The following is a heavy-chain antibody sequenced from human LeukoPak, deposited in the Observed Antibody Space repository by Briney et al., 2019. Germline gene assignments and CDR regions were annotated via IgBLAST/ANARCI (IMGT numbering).Heavy chain of an antibody. V-gene: IGHV6-1*01. Sequence: SQTLSLTCAISGDSVSSNSAAWNWIRQSPSRGLEWLGRTYYRSKWYNDYAVSVKSRITINPDTSKNQFSLQLNSVTPEDTAVYYCARDREGSYYDFWSGYSYFDYWGQGTLVTVSS. J-gene: IGHJ4*02. CDR1: GDSVSSNSAA. D-gene: IGHD3-3*01. CDR2: TYYRSKWYN. CDR3: ARDREGSYYDFWSGYSYFDY.